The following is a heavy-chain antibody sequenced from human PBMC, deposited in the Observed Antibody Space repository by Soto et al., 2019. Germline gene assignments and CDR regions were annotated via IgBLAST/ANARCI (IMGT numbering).Heavy chain of an antibody. CDR3: TTVHQVGAYYYYYGMDV. J-gene: IGHJ6*02. CDR2: IKSKTDGGTT. V-gene: IGHV3-15*07. D-gene: IGHD1-26*01. CDR1: GFTFSNAR. Sequence: GGSLRLSCAASGFTFSNARMNWVRQAPGKGLEWVGRIKSKTDGGTTDYAAPVKGRFTISRDDSKNTLYLQMNSLKTEDTAVYYCTTVHQVGAYYYYYGMDVWGQGATVTVSS.